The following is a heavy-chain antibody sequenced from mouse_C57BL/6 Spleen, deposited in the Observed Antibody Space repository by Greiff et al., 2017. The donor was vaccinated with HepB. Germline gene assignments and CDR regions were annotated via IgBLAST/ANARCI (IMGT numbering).Heavy chain of an antibody. V-gene: IGHV1-26*01. CDR2: INPNNGGT. CDR1: GYTFTDYY. J-gene: IGHJ3*01. Sequence: EVQLQQSGPELVKPGASVKISCKASGYTFTDYYMNWVKQSHGKSLEWIGDINPNNGGTSYNQKFKGKATLTVDKSSSTAYMELRSLTSVDSAVYYWATLDGSSPWFAYWGQGTLVTVAA. D-gene: IGHD1-1*01. CDR3: ATLDGSSPWFAY.